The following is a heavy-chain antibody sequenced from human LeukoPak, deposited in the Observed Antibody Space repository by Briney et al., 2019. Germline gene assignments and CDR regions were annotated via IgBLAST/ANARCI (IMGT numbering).Heavy chain of an antibody. CDR2: IWYDGSNK. J-gene: IGHJ6*02. CDR1: GFTFSSYG. V-gene: IGHV3-33*01. D-gene: IGHD6-13*01. Sequence: GGSLRLSCAASGFTFSSYGMHWVRQAPGKGLEWVAVIWYDGSNKYYADSVKGRFTISRDNSKNTLYLRMNSLRAEDTAVYYCARQVGGSSWYYYYYGMDVWGQGTTVTVSS. CDR3: ARQVGGSSWYYYYYGMDV.